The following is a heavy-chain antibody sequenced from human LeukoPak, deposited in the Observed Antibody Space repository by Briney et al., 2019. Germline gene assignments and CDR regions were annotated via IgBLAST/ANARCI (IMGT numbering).Heavy chain of an antibody. D-gene: IGHD3-22*01. V-gene: IGHV1-2*02. CDR3: ARDGDVYDSSGCQDY. J-gene: IGHJ4*02. CDR1: GYTFADYY. CDR2: INPNSGGT. Sequence: ASVKVSCKASGYTFADYYMHWVRQAPGQGLEWMGWINPNSGGTNYAQKFQGRVTMTRDTSISTAYMELSRLRSDDTAVYYCARDGDVYDSSGCQDYWGQGTLVTVSS.